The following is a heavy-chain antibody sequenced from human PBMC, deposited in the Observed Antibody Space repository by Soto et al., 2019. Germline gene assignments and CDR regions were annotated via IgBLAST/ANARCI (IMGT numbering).Heavy chain of an antibody. D-gene: IGHD2-21*02. CDR2: IIPIFGTA. CDR3: ASHHGVVVTAICYFDR. V-gene: IGHV1-69*01. Sequence: QVQLVQSGAEVKKPGSSVKVSCKASGGTFSSYAISWVRQAPGQGLEWMGGIIPIFGTANYAQKFQGRVTITADESMSTAYMELSSLRSEDTAVYYCASHHGVVVTAICYFDRWGRGTLVTVSS. J-gene: IGHJ2*01. CDR1: GGTFSSYA.